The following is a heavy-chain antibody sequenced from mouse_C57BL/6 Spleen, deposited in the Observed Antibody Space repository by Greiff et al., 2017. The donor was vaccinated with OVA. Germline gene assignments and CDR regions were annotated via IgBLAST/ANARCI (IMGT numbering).Heavy chain of an antibody. CDR2: IYPGSGNT. D-gene: IGHD2-4*01. V-gene: IGHV1-76*01. CDR3: ARGDYDYDEGYYFDY. J-gene: IGHJ2*01. CDR1: GYTFTDSY. Sequence: QVQLQQSGAELVRPGASVKLSCKASGYTFTDSYINWVKQRPGQGLEWIARIYPGSGNTYYNEKFKGKATLTAEKSSSTAYMQLSSLTSEDSAVYFCARGDYDYDEGYYFDYWGQGTTLTVSS.